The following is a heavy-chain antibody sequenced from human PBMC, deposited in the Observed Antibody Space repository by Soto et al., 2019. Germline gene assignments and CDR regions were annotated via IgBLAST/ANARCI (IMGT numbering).Heavy chain of an antibody. J-gene: IGHJ4*02. Sequence: FCGGWVIKMPGKGLEWMGIIFPGDSDIKYSPSFQGQVTISADKSINTAYLQLSSLKASDTAMYYCARPAHGSGWYGPSDYWGKGTLVTV. CDR1: FC. CDR3: ARPAHGSGWYGPSDY. V-gene: IGHV5-51*01. CDR2: IFPGDSDI. D-gene: IGHD6-19*01.